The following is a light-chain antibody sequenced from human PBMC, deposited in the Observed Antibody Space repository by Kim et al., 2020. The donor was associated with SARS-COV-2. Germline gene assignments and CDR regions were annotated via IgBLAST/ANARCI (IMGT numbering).Light chain of an antibody. CDR3: QQYNGYPYT. Sequence: DIQMTQSPSSLSASVGDRITMTCRASQGINNYVAWFQQRPGKAPTSLIYGASNLQSGVPSKFRGSGFGTDFTLTITKLQPEDFATYYCQQYNGYPYTFGQGTKLE. CDR1: QGINNY. CDR2: GAS. J-gene: IGKJ2*01. V-gene: IGKV1-16*02.